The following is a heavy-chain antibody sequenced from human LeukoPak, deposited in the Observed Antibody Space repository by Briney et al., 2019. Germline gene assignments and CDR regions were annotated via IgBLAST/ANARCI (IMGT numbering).Heavy chain of an antibody. CDR3: ARDRRTGTTFSFDY. CDR1: GGSISSGSYY. V-gene: IGHV4-61*02. Sequence: SETLSLTCTVSGGSISSGSYYCSWIRQPAGKGLEWIGRIYTSGSTNYNPSLKSRVTISVDTSKNQFSLKLSSVTAADTAVYYCARDRRTGTTFSFDYWGQGTLVTVSS. D-gene: IGHD1-7*01. J-gene: IGHJ4*02. CDR2: IYTSGST.